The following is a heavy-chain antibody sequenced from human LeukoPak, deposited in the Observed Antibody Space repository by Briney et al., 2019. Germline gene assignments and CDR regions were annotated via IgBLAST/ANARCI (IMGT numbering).Heavy chain of an antibody. CDR1: GGSISSSHLY. D-gene: IGHD3-9*01. Sequence: SETLSLTCAVSGGSISSSHLYWGWIRQPPGKGLEWIGTIYSRGSTYYNPSLRTRVTISVDTSKNQFSLRLSSVTAADTAVYYCARVIRTTGYYSNPKSGSFDFWGQGTLVTVSS. V-gene: IGHV4-39*01. J-gene: IGHJ4*02. CDR2: IYSRGST. CDR3: ARVIRTTGYYSNPKSGSFDF.